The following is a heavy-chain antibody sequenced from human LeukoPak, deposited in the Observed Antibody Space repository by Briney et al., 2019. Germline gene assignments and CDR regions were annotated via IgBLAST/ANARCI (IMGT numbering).Heavy chain of an antibody. J-gene: IGHJ5*02. CDR2: IYWDDDK. D-gene: IGHD3-10*01. CDR1: GFSLSTSGVG. V-gene: IGHV2-5*02. Sequence: SGPTLVKPTQTLTLTCTFSGFSLSTSGVGVGWIRQPPGKALEWLALIYWDDDKRYSPSLKSRLTITKDTSKNQVVLTMTNMDPVDTATYYCAHSSLLLFGELPGLYNWFDPWGQETLVTVSS. CDR3: AHSSLLLFGELPGLYNWFDP.